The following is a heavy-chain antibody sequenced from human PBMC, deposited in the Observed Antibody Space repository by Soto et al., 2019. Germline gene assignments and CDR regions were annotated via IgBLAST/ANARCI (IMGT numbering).Heavy chain of an antibody. CDR3: ARYCSSTSCYRGNWFDP. CDR2: IIPIFGTA. D-gene: IGHD2-2*02. Sequence: QVQLVQSGAEVKKPGSSVKVSCKASGGTFSSYAISWVRQAPGQGLEWMGGIIPIFGTANYAQKFQGRVTITAVKSTSTAYMELSSLRSEDTAVYYCARYCSSTSCYRGNWFDPWGQGTLVTVSS. V-gene: IGHV1-69*06. CDR1: GGTFSSYA. J-gene: IGHJ5*02.